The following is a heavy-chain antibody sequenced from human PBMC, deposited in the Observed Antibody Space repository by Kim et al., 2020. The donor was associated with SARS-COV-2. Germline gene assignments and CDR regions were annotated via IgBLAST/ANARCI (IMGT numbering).Heavy chain of an antibody. CDR1: GFTFSSYA. CDR2: ISYDGSNK. Sequence: GGSLRLSCAASGFTFSSYAMHWVRQAPGKGLEWVAVISYDGSNKYYADSVKGRFTISRDNSKNTLYLQMNSLRAEDTAVYYCARRLSSAGGWLWWELQFDYWGQGTLVTVSS. V-gene: IGHV3-30*04. D-gene: IGHD1-26*01. J-gene: IGHJ4*02. CDR3: ARRLSSAGGWLWWELQFDY.